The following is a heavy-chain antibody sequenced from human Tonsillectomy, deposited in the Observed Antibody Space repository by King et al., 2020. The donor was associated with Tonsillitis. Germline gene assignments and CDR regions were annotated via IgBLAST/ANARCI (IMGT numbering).Heavy chain of an antibody. CDR1: GFSFSNNW. Sequence: DVQLVESGGGLVQPGGSLRPSCAASGFSFSNNWMQWVRQAPGKGLVGVSRINDDGSTTLYADSVKGRFTVSRDNAKNTLYLQMNSLRAEDTAVYYCVKDSSGSYWGQGTLVTVAS. CDR3: VKDSSGSY. D-gene: IGHD3-22*01. J-gene: IGHJ4*02. V-gene: IGHV3-74*03. CDR2: INDDGSTT.